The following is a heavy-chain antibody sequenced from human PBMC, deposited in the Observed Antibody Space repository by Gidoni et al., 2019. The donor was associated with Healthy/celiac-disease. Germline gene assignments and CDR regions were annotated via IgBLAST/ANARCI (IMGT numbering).Heavy chain of an antibody. J-gene: IGHJ5*02. V-gene: IGHV3-21*01. D-gene: IGHD3-22*01. CDR3: ARDTVVGLYNWFDP. CDR1: GFTFSSYS. Sequence: EVQLVESGGGLVKPGGSLRLSCAASGFTFSSYSMNWVRQAPGKGLEWVSSISSSSSYIYYADSVKGRFTISRDNAKNSLYLQMNSLRAEDTAVYYCARDTVVGLYNWFDPWGQGTLVTVSS. CDR2: ISSSSSYI.